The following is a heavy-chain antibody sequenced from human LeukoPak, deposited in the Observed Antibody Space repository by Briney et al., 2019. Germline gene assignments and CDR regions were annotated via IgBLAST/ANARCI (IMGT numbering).Heavy chain of an antibody. D-gene: IGHD3-9*01. CDR3: AKVYYDILTTYYNYFDY. J-gene: IGHJ4*02. V-gene: IGHV3-23*01. Sequence: GGSLRLSCAASGFTFSSYAMSWVRQAPGKGLEWVSAISGSGGSIYYADSVKGRFTISRDNSKNTLYLQMNSLRAEDTAVYYCAKVYYDILTTYYNYFDYWGQGTLVTVSS. CDR2: ISGSGGSI. CDR1: GFTFSSYA.